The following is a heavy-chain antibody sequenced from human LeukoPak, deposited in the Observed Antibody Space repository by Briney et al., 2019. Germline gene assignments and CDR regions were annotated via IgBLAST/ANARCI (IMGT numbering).Heavy chain of an antibody. CDR1: GFTFSSYS. Sequence: GGSLRLSCAASGFTFSSYSMNWFRQAPGKGLEWVSSISSSSSYIYYADSVKGRFTISRDNAKNSLYLQMNSLRAEDTAVYYCARDGEGSIAANDYWGQGTLVTVSS. CDR3: ARDGEGSIAANDY. J-gene: IGHJ4*02. D-gene: IGHD6-6*01. V-gene: IGHV3-21*01. CDR2: ISSSSSYI.